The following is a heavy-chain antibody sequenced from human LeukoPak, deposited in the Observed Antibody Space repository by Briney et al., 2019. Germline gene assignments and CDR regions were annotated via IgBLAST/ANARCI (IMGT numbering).Heavy chain of an antibody. Sequence: PSETLSLTCTVSGYSITTGYYWAWIRQPPGKGPEWIGSMYHNSGATFYSPSLKSRVTISVDTSKNQLSLKLSSVTAADTAVYYCASTNYYDRDYYFDYWGQGTLVTVSS. J-gene: IGHJ4*02. D-gene: IGHD3-22*01. CDR1: GYSITTGYY. V-gene: IGHV4-38-2*02. CDR2: MYHNSGAT. CDR3: ASTNYYDRDYYFDY.